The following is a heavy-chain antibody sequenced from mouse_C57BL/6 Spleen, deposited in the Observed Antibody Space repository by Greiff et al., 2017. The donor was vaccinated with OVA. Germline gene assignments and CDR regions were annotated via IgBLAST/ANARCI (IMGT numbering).Heavy chain of an antibody. CDR3: ARGRGGNPLFAY. CDR1: GYTFTSYW. Sequence: VQLQQPGTELVKPGASVTLSCKASGYTFTSYWMHWVKQRPGQGLEWIGNINPSNGGTNYNEKFKSKATLTVDKSSSTAYKQLSSLTSEDSAVYYCARGRGGNPLFAYWGQGTTLTVSS. CDR2: INPSNGGT. J-gene: IGHJ2*01. D-gene: IGHD1-1*02. V-gene: IGHV1-53*01.